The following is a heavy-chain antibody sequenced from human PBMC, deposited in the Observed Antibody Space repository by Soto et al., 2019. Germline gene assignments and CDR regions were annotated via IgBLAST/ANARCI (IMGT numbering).Heavy chain of an antibody. V-gene: IGHV4-34*01. CDR2: VDTSGIT. J-gene: IGHJ4*02. CDR3: ARDPTGAPTTNFDY. CDR1: GGSLSDYS. Sequence: SETLSLTCAVYGGSLSDYSWTWIRQAPRRGLEWIGEVDTSGITNYNPSLESRVTFSIDTSNSQFSLRLSSVTAEDTAVYYCARDPTGAPTTNFDYWGQGTLVTVSS. D-gene: IGHD7-27*01.